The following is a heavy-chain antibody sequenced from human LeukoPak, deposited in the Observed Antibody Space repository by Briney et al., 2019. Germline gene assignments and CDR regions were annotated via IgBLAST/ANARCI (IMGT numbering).Heavy chain of an antibody. D-gene: IGHD6-19*01. Sequence: GGSLKLSCAASGLIFSGYALSWVRQAPGKGLEWVTGISASGDKVDYADTVQGRFTLSRDNSLNTVSLQMNRLRVEDTAVYYCAKVFWEGGSRGWSPRGFDPWGQGTLVTAFS. V-gene: IGHV3-23*01. CDR1: GLIFSGYA. CDR2: ISASGDKV. CDR3: AKVFWEGGSRGWSPRGFDP. J-gene: IGHJ5*02.